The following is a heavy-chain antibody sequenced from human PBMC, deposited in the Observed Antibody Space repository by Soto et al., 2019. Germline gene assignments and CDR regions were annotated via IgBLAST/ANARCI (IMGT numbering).Heavy chain of an antibody. D-gene: IGHD3-16*01. V-gene: IGHV4-4*02. CDR1: SDSSRSHNS. CDR2: IDQRGSA. Sequence: QAHLLESGPGLVKPSGTLSLTCAVSSDSSRSHNSWSWVRQPPGKGLEWIRQIDQRGSATYNPSLTSVKSRVTMSQAWSTNQLSQMLTSVPAAAAAVYYCGKHGAFYFADWGHGTPVIVSS. J-gene: IGHJ4*01. CDR3: GKHGAFYFAD.